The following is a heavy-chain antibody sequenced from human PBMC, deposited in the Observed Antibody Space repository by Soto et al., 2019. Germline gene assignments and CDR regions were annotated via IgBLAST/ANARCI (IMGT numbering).Heavy chain of an antibody. Sequence: QVQLVQSGAEVKKPGSSVKVSCKASGGTFSSYTISWVRQAPGQGLEWVGRIIPILGIANYAQKFQGRVTITADKSTSTAYMELSSLRSEDTAVYYCARSLCSGGSCYSNYYYYMDVWGKGTTVTVSS. D-gene: IGHD2-15*01. J-gene: IGHJ6*03. CDR3: ARSLCSGGSCYSNYYYYMDV. V-gene: IGHV1-69*02. CDR1: GGTFSSYT. CDR2: IIPILGIA.